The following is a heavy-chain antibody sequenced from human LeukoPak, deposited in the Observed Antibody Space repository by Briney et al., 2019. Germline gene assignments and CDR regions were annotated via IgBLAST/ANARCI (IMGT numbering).Heavy chain of an antibody. CDR2: INWNGGST. Sequence: GGSLRLSCAASGFTFDDYGMSWVRQAPGKGLEWVPGINWNGGSTGYADSVKGRFTISRDNAKNSLYLQMNSLRAEDTALYYCARVSTIFGVVINAFDYWGQGTLVTVSS. D-gene: IGHD3-3*01. V-gene: IGHV3-20*04. CDR3: ARVSTIFGVVINAFDY. J-gene: IGHJ4*02. CDR1: GFTFDDYG.